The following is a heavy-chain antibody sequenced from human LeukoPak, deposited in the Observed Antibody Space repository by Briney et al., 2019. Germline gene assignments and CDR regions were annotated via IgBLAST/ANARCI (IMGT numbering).Heavy chain of an antibody. CDR1: GYTFTNYG. D-gene: IGHD5-18*01. CDR3: AREIGPRQLHLWGSAFDY. J-gene: IGHJ4*02. CDR2: INPSGGTT. Sequence: ASVKVSCKASGYTFTNYGVSWVRQAPGQGLEWMGIINPSGGTTSYAQNFQGRVTMTRDTSTSTVYMELSSLRSEDTAVYYCAREIGPRQLHLWGSAFDYWGQGTLVTVSS. V-gene: IGHV1-46*01.